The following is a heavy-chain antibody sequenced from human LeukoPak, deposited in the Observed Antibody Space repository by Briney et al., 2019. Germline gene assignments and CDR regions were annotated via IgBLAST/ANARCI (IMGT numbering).Heavy chain of an antibody. D-gene: IGHD2-2*01. J-gene: IGHJ6*02. Sequence: GESQKICYKGSGYSFTDYWIGWVRQMPGKGLEWMGIIYPGDSDTRYSPSFQGQVTISADKSISTAYLQWSSLKASDTAMYYCARHSYCSSTTCYYYYGMDVWGQGTTVTVSS. V-gene: IGHV5-51*01. CDR3: ARHSYCSSTTCYYYYGMDV. CDR2: IYPGDSDT. CDR1: GYSFTDYW.